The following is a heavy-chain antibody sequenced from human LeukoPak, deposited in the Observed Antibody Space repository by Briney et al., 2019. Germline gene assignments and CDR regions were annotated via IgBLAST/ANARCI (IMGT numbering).Heavy chain of an antibody. Sequence: GGSLRLSCAASGFTFSSYSMNWVRQAPGKGLEWVSSISSSSSYICYADSVKGRFTISRDNAKNSLYLQMNSLRAEDTAVYYCARIGDYGDYFDYWGQGTLVTVSS. V-gene: IGHV3-21*01. J-gene: IGHJ4*02. CDR1: GFTFSSYS. D-gene: IGHD4-17*01. CDR3: ARIGDYGDYFDY. CDR2: ISSSSSYI.